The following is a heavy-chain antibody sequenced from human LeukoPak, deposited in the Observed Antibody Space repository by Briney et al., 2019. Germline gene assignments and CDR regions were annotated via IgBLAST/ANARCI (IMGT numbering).Heavy chain of an antibody. Sequence: PGGSLRLSCAASGFTVSSTYMNWVRQAPGKGLEWVSVIYSGGATYYADSVKGRFTISRDNSKNTLYLQMNSLRAEDTAVYYCARDRYSSGWIYFDYWGQGTLVTVSS. CDR2: IYSGGAT. J-gene: IGHJ4*02. CDR3: ARDRYSSGWIYFDY. D-gene: IGHD6-19*01. CDR1: GFTVSSTY. V-gene: IGHV3-53*05.